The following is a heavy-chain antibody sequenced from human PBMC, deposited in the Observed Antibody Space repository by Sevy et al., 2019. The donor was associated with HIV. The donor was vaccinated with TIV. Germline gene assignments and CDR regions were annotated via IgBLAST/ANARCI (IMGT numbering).Heavy chain of an antibody. CDR2: ISYDGSVK. V-gene: IGHV3-30*03. CDR3: VREGRNYEYVWGTYHSGF. J-gene: IGHJ4*02. D-gene: IGHD3-16*02. Sequence: GGSLRLSCAASGFTFSTYNMNWVRQAPGKGLEWLAVISYDGSVKYYTESVKGRFTISRDNTKNTLFLQLNSLRPEDTAVYYCVREGRNYEYVWGTYHSGFRAQGTLVTVSS. CDR1: GFTFSTYN.